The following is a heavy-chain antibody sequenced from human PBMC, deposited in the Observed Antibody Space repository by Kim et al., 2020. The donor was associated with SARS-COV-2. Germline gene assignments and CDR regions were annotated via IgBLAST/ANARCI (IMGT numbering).Heavy chain of an antibody. CDR3: SRHSGKHGDRGFDN. CDR2: IRSKPNNYAT. J-gene: IGHJ4*02. D-gene: IGHD4-17*01. CDR1: GFTFSASA. V-gene: IGHV3-73*01. Sequence: GGSLRLSCAASGFTFSASAMHWVRQASGKGLEWVGRIRSKPNNYATSYAASVTGRFTISRDDSTNTVYLQMDSLKTDDTAVYFCSRHSGKHGDRGFDNRGQGTLVTVSS.